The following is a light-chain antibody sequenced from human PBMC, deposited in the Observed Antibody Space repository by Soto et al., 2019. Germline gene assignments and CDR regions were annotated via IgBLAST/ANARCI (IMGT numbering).Light chain of an antibody. Sequence: QSVLTQPPSVSGSPGQSVAISCTGTSSDVGSYNRVSWYQQPPGAAPKLMIYEVSNRPSGVPDRFSGSKSGNTASLTISGLQAEDEADYYCNFYTGSSTDVFGTGTKLTVL. CDR3: NFYTGSSTDV. J-gene: IGLJ1*01. CDR1: SSDVGSYNR. CDR2: EVS. V-gene: IGLV2-18*01.